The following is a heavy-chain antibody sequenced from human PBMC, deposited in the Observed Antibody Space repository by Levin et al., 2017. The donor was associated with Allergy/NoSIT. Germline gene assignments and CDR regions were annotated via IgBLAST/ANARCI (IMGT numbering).Heavy chain of an antibody. D-gene: IGHD3-10*01. V-gene: IGHV3-21*01. Sequence: GESLKISCAASGFKFSTYSMDWVRQAPGKGLEWVSFISSSSSYIHYADSVKGRFTISRDDAKNSVSLQMNSLRAEDTAVYYCAREGDPLVRGEDYYGMDVWGQGTTVTVSS. CDR3: AREGDPLVRGEDYYGMDV. CDR1: GFKFSTYS. CDR2: ISSSSSYI. J-gene: IGHJ6*02.